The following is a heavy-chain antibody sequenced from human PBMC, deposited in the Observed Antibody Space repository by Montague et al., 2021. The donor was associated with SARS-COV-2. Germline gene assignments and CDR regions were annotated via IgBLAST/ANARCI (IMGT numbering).Heavy chain of an antibody. CDR1: GGSISSNSYY. D-gene: IGHD3-10*01. CDR2: IYYSGST. V-gene: IGHV4-39*07. Sequence: SETLSLTCTVSGGSISSNSYYWAWIRQPPGKGLEWLGSIYYSGSTYYNPSLKSRVTKSVDTSKNQFSLKLSSVTAADTAVYYCARHLYYYGGCFDYWGQGTLVTVSS. J-gene: IGHJ4*02. CDR3: ARHLYYYGGCFDY.